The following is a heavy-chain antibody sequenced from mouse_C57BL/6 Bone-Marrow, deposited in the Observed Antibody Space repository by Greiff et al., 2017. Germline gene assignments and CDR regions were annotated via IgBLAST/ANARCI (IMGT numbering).Heavy chain of an antibody. CDR1: GYAFTNYL. D-gene: IGHD1-1*01. CDR2: INPGSGGT. CDR3: RIYYYGTDYFDY. V-gene: IGHV1-54*01. Sequence: QVQLQQSGAELVRPGTSVKVSCKASGYAFTNYLIEWVKQRPGQGLEWIGVINPGSGGTNYNEKFKGKATLTADKSSSTAYMQLSSLTSEDSAVYFCRIYYYGTDYFDYWGQGTTLTVSS. J-gene: IGHJ2*01.